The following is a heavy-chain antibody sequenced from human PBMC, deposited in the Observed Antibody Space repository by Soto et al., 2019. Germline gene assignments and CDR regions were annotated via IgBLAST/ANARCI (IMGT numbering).Heavy chain of an antibody. CDR2: INHSGST. Sequence: KLSETLSLTCAVYGGSFSGYYWSWTRQPPGKGLEWIGEINHSGSTNYNPSLKSRVTISVDTSKNQFSLKLSSVTAADTAVYYCARAGTMVRGVIISPYYYYGMDVWGQGTTVTVSS. J-gene: IGHJ6*02. CDR3: ARAGTMVRGVIISPYYYYGMDV. V-gene: IGHV4-34*01. CDR1: GGSFSGYY. D-gene: IGHD3-10*01.